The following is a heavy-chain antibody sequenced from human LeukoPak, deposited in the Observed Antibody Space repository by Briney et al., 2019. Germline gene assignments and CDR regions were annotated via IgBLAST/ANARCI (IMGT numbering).Heavy chain of an antibody. CDR2: ISGSGGRT. J-gene: IGHJ4*02. D-gene: IGHD5-24*01. V-gene: IGHV3-23*01. CDR1: GFTFSSFA. CDR3: ARVIAMAMATIREFDY. Sequence: PGGSLRLSCAASGFTFSSFALSWVRQAPGKGLEWISGISGSGGRTDYADSVKGRFTISRDNSKNTLYLQMNSLRAEDTAMYYCARVIAMAMATIREFDYWGQGTLVTVSS.